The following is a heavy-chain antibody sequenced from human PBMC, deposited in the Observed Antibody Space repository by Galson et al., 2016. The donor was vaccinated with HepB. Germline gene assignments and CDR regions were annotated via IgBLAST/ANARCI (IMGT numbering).Heavy chain of an antibody. J-gene: IGHJ4*02. V-gene: IGHV4-38-2*01. CDR1: DYSISSGYY. CDR2: IYYTGTT. D-gene: IGHD5-24*01. CDR3: AGVELATISIDH. Sequence: SETLSLTCAVSDYSISSGYYWGWIRQPPGKGLEWIGYIYYTGTTHFHPSLKSRVSISADTSRNQFSLNLNSVTAADTAVYYCAGVELATISIDHWGLGILVTVSS.